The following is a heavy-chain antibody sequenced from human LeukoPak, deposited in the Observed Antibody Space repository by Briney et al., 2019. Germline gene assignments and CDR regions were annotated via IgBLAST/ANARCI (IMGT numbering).Heavy chain of an antibody. Sequence: GSSVKVSCKASGGTFSSYAISWVRQAPGQGLEWMGGIIPIFGTANYAQKFQGRVTITTDESTSTAYMELSSLRSEDTAVYYCARVRVASTLGDAFDIWGQGTMVTVSS. CDR1: GGTFSSYA. CDR3: ARVRVASTLGDAFDI. V-gene: IGHV1-69*05. J-gene: IGHJ3*02. CDR2: IIPIFGTA.